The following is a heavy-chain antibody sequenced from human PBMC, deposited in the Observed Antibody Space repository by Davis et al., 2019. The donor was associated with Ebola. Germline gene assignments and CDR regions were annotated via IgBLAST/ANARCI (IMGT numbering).Heavy chain of an antibody. V-gene: IGHV3-11*06. CDR3: ASLQGRYCSGGSCYSGDFDY. Sequence: GESLKISCAASGFTFSDYYMSWIRQAPGKGLEWVSYISSSSSYTNYADSVKGRFTISRDNAKNSLYLQMNSLRAEDTAVYYCASLQGRYCSGGSCYSGDFDYWGQGTLVTVSS. J-gene: IGHJ4*02. D-gene: IGHD2-15*01. CDR1: GFTFSDYY. CDR2: ISSSSSYT.